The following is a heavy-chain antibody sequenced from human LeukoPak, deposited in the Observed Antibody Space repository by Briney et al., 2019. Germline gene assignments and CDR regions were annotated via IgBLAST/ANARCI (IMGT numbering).Heavy chain of an antibody. J-gene: IGHJ6*03. CDR2: ISYDGSNK. CDR3: ARDVLSGPARVYYYYYMDV. D-gene: IGHD3-3*01. V-gene: IGHV3-30*01. Sequence: GGSLRLSCAASGFTFSSYAMHWVRQAPGKGLEWVAVISYDGSNKYYADSVKGRFTISRDNSKNTLYLQMNSLRAEDTAVHYCARDVLSGPARVYYYYYMDVWGKGTTVTVSS. CDR1: GFTFSSYA.